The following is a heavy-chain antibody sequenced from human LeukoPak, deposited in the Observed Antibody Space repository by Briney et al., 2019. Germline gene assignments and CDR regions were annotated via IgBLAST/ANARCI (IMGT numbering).Heavy chain of an antibody. V-gene: IGHV4-38-2*02. CDR1: GYSLSSGYY. CDR3: ARHPIAAAGGWFDP. CDR2: IYYSGST. Sequence: SETLSLTCTVSGYSLSSGYYWGWIRQPPGKGLEWIGSIYYSGSTYYNPSLKSRVTISVDTSKNQFSLKLSSVTAADTAVYYCARHPIAAAGGWFDPWGQGTLVTVSS. D-gene: IGHD6-13*01. J-gene: IGHJ5*02.